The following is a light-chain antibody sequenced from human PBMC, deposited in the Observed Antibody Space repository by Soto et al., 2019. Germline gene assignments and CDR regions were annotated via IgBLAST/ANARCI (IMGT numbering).Light chain of an antibody. Sequence: DIQMTQSPSSLSASVGDRVTITCLASQSISSYLNWYQQKPGKAPKLLIYKASELESGVSSRFGGSGSGTGFTLTISSLRPEDFATYYCQQLNSYPRTFGPGTKVDI. CDR1: QSISSY. J-gene: IGKJ3*01. CDR2: KAS. V-gene: IGKV1-5*03. CDR3: QQLNSYPRT.